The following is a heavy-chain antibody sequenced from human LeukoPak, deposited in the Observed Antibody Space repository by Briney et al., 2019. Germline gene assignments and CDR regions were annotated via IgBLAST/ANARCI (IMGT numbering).Heavy chain of an antibody. CDR1: GGSITSGNYY. CDR2: IYTSGGTSGST. V-gene: IGHV4-61*02. J-gene: IGHJ5*02. D-gene: IGHD3-22*01. CDR3: AWGDSSSYPFDP. Sequence: PSQTLSLTCTVSGGSITSGNYYWSWFRQPAGKGLEYIGRIYTSGGTSGSTYYNPSLKSRVTISVDTSKNQFSLKLSSVTAADTAVYYCAWGDSSSYPFDPWGQGTLVTVSS.